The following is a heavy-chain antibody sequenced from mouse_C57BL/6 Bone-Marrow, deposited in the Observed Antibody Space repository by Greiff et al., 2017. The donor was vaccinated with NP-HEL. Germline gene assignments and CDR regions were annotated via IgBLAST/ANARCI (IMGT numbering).Heavy chain of an antibody. J-gene: IGHJ2*01. D-gene: IGHD2-4*01. V-gene: IGHV1-55*01. CDR3: ARRGYDYDRGYFDY. CDR1: GYTFTSYW. Sequence: QVQLQQPGAELVKPGASVKMSCKASGYTFTSYWITWVKQRPGHGLEWIGDIYPGSGSTTYNEKFKSKATLTVDTSSSTAYMQLSSLTSEDSAVYYCARRGYDYDRGYFDYWGQGTTLTVSS. CDR2: IYPGSGST.